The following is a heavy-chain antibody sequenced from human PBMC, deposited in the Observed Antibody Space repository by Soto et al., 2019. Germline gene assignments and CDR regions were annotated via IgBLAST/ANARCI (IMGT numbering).Heavy chain of an antibody. CDR3: ARAINKESNTYCDFWSGYPYYYYYGMDV. J-gene: IGHJ6*02. D-gene: IGHD3-3*01. V-gene: IGHV4-30-2*01. Sequence: SETLSLTCAVSGGSISSGGYSWSWIRQPPGKGLEWIGYIYHSGSTYYNPSLKSRVTISVDRSKNQFSLKLSSVTAADTAVYYCARAINKESNTYCDFWSGYPYYYYYGMDVWGQGTTVTVSS. CDR1: GGSISSGGYS. CDR2: IYHSGST.